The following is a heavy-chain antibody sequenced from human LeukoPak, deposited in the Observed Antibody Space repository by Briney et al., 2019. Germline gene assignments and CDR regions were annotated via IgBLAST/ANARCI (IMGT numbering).Heavy chain of an antibody. CDR3: AKSPTAIFGVVILYGFDY. V-gene: IGHV3-23*01. CDR2: ISGSGGST. CDR1: GFTFSDYY. J-gene: IGHJ4*02. D-gene: IGHD3-3*01. Sequence: PGGSLRLSCATSGFTFSDYYMGSIRQAPGKGLEWVSAISGSGGSTYYADSVKGRFTISRDNSNIKLYLKTSSLRAEDTAVYYCAKSPTAIFGVVILYGFDYWGQGTLVTVSS.